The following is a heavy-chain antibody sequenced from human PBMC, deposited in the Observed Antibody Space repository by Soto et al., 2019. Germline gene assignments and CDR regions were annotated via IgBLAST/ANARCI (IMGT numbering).Heavy chain of an antibody. J-gene: IGHJ5*02. CDR3: AASSWYERWFDP. Sequence: QVQLVQSGAEVKKPGASVRVSCQASGYTFSTHGITWVRQAPGQGLEWMGWISAYSGDTNYAQKFQGRVTMTTDTSTSTAYMELRRLSSDDTAVYYCAASSWYERWFDPWGQGTLVTVSS. V-gene: IGHV1-18*01. CDR2: ISAYSGDT. CDR1: GYTFSTHG. D-gene: IGHD6-13*01.